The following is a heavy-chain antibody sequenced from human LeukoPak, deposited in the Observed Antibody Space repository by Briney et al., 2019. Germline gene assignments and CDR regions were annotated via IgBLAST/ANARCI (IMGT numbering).Heavy chain of an antibody. D-gene: IGHD3-10*01. CDR3: AIPYFYGSGSYQDY. CDR1: GGSISSSSYY. Sequence: PSETLSLTCTVSGGSISSSSYYWGWIRQPPGKGLEWIGSIYYSGSTYYNPSLKSRVTISVDTSKNQFSLKLSSVTAADTAVYYCAIPYFYGSGSYQDYWGQGTLVTVSS. J-gene: IGHJ4*02. CDR2: IYYSGST. V-gene: IGHV4-39*01.